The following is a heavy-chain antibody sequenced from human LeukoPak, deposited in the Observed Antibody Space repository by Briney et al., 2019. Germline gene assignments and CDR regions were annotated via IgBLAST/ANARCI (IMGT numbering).Heavy chain of an antibody. D-gene: IGHD3-16*01. J-gene: IGHJ4*02. CDR1: GFTFSSFA. Sequence: GRSLRLSCAASGFTFSSFAMHWVRQAPGKGLEWVAVISFDGSSAYYADSVKGRFTISRDSSKNTLYLQMNSLRAEDTAVYYCARETEGVDYWGQGTLVTVFS. CDR2: ISFDGSSA. V-gene: IGHV3-30-3*01. CDR3: ARETEGVDY.